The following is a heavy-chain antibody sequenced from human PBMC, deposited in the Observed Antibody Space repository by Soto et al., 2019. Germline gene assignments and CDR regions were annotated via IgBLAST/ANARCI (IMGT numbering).Heavy chain of an antibody. CDR1: GGSFSGYY. CDR3: ARGVVRGVIRDFDY. CDR2: INHSGST. J-gene: IGHJ4*02. Sequence: PSETLSLTCAVYGGSFSGYYWSWIRQPPGKGLEWIGEINHSGSTNYNPSLKSRVTISVDTSKNQFSLKLSSVTAADTAVYYCARGVVRGVIRDFDYWGQGTLVTVSS. D-gene: IGHD3-10*01. V-gene: IGHV4-34*01.